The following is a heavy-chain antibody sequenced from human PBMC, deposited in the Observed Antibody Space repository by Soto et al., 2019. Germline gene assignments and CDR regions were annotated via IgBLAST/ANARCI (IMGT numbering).Heavy chain of an antibody. Sequence: QVQLVQSGDDVKKPGASVKVSCKASGSPFTSSAMNWVRQPPGKRLEWMGWINAGNGNQKSSQKFQGRVTITRDTSASTAYMEVSSLRSEDTAVYYCARVWRGKAEWRRLSFDYWGQGTLVTVSS. V-gene: IGHV1-3*01. CDR2: INAGNGNQ. D-gene: IGHD5-12*01. CDR1: GSPFTSSA. CDR3: ARVWRGKAEWRRLSFDY. J-gene: IGHJ4*02.